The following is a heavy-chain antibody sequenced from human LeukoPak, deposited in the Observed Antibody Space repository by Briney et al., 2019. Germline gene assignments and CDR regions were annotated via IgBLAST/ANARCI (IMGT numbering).Heavy chain of an antibody. Sequence: PSETLSLTCTVSGVSINTYFWSWIRQPPGKGLEWIGYIYYSGSTNYNPSLKSRVTISVDTSKNQFSLKLSSVTAADTAVYYCARGGWYPESFQHWGQGALVTVSS. V-gene: IGHV4-59*01. CDR1: GVSINTYF. J-gene: IGHJ1*01. CDR2: IYYSGST. D-gene: IGHD6-19*01. CDR3: ARGGWYPESFQH.